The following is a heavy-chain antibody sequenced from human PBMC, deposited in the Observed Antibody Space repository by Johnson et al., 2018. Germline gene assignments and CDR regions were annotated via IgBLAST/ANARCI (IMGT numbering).Heavy chain of an antibody. J-gene: IGHJ6*02. CDR3: AAPSPQYYYDSSCYYGMDV. CDR1: GYSFTSYW. D-gene: IGHD3-22*01. V-gene: IGHV5-51*01. CDR2: IYPGDSDT. Sequence: VQLVESGAEVKKPGESLKISCKGSGYSFTSYWIGWVRQMPGKGLEWMGIIYPGDSDTRYSPSFQGQVTISADKSISPAYLQWSSLKASDTAMYYCAAPSPQYYYDSSCYYGMDVWGQGTTVTVSS.